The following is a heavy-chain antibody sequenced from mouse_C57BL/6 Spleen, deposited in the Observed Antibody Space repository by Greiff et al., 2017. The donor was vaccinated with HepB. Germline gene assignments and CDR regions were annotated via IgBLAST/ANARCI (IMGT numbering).Heavy chain of an antibody. Sequence: QVQLQQSGAELARPGASVKLSCKASGYTFTSYGISWVKQRTGQGLEWIGEIYPRSGNTYYNEKFKGKATLTADKSSSTAYMELRSLTSEDSAVYFCSRCNSNYVYFDVWGTGTTVTVSS. CDR3: SRCNSNYVYFDV. D-gene: IGHD2-5*01. J-gene: IGHJ1*03. CDR1: GYTFTSYG. CDR2: IYPRSGNT. V-gene: IGHV1-81*01.